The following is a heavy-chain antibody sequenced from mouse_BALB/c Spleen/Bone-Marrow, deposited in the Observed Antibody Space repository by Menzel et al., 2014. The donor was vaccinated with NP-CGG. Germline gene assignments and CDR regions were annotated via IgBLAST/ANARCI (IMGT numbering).Heavy chain of an antibody. V-gene: IGHV5-6*01. CDR2: ISSGGSYT. Sequence: EVQRVESGGDFVKPGGSLKLSCAASGFTFSSYGMSWVRQTPDKRLEWVATISSGGSYTYYPDSVKGRFTISRDNAKNTLYLQMSSLKSEDTAMYYCARPTTVVATGGSFDYLSQATTPTV. CDR3: ARPTTVVATGGSFDY. J-gene: IGHJ2*01. CDR1: GFTFSSYG. D-gene: IGHD1-1*01.